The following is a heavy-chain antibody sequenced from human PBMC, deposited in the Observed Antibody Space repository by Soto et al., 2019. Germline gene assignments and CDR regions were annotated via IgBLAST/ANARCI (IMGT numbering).Heavy chain of an antibody. D-gene: IGHD3-16*01. J-gene: IGHJ6*02. CDR3: ARVFYDGYNSYYYYGMDV. CDR1: GGSISSYY. Sequence: SETLSLTCTVSGGSISSYYWSWIRQPPGKGLEWIGYIYYSGSTNYNPSLKSRVTISADTSKNQFSLKLSSVTAADTAVYYCARVFYDGYNSYYYYGMDVWGQGTTVTVSS. CDR2: IYYSGST. V-gene: IGHV4-59*01.